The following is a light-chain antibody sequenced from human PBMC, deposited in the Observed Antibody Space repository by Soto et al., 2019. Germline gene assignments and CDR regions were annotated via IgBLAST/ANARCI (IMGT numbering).Light chain of an antibody. V-gene: IGKV1-5*03. CDR1: QSISVW. J-gene: IGKJ1*01. CDR2: MAS. CDR3: QQYNSDSPWT. Sequence: DIQMTQSPSTLSASVGDRVTITCRASQSISVWLAWYQQKPGKAPKLRIYMASTLESGVPSRFSGSGSGTEFTLTISSLQPDDFATYYCQQYNSDSPWTFGQGTKVEIK.